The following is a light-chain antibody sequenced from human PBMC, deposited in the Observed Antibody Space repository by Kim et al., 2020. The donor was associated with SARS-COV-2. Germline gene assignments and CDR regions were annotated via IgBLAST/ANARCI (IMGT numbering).Light chain of an antibody. V-gene: IGLV4-69*01. Sequence: ASVTLTCTLSSGHSSNPIAWHQQQAEKGPRYLMTLNSDGSHSKGDGIPDRFSGSSSGAERYLTISGLQSDDEADCSCPTWGTGIWVFGGGTTLTVL. CDR1: SGHSSNP. CDR2: LNSDGSH. CDR3: PTWGTGIWV. J-gene: IGLJ3*02.